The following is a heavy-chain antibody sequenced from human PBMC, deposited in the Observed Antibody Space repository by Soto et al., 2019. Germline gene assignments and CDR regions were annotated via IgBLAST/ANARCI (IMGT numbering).Heavy chain of an antibody. CDR2: INHSGST. CDR3: ASTTSIAAPPPRDTLWRIFDY. J-gene: IGHJ4*02. D-gene: IGHD6-6*01. Sequence: QVQLQQWGAGLLKPSETLSLTCAVYGGSFSSYYWSWIRQPPGKGLEWIGEINHSGSTNYNPSLKSGVTISVGASKNQFCLNLSSVTAPDTAVYYGASTTSIAAPPPRDTLWRIFDYWGQGTLVTVSS. V-gene: IGHV4-34*01. CDR1: GGSFSSYY.